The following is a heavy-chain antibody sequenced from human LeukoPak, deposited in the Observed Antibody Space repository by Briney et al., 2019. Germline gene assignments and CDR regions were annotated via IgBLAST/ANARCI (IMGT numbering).Heavy chain of an antibody. Sequence: GASVKVSCKASGYTFTSYYVQWVRQAPGQGLEWMGIINPSDGSTRYAQKFQGRVTMTRDTSTSTVYMEVSSLRSEDTAVYYCARDSAVAGQIDYWGQGTLVTVSS. CDR2: INPSDGST. CDR1: GYTFTSYY. V-gene: IGHV1-46*01. J-gene: IGHJ4*02. D-gene: IGHD6-19*01. CDR3: ARDSAVAGQIDY.